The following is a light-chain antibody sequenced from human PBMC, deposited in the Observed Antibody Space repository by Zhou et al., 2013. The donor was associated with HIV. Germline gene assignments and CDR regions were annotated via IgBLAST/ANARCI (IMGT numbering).Light chain of an antibody. CDR2: AAS. CDR3: QQTYSIPPYT. Sequence: DIQMTQSPSSLSASVGDRVTLTCRTSQSISNYLNWYQQKPGKAPKLLIYAASSLQSGVPSRFSGSGSGTEFTLTISSLQPEDFATYYCQQTYSIPPYTFGQGTKLEIK. J-gene: IGKJ2*01. V-gene: IGKV1-39*01. CDR1: QSISNY.